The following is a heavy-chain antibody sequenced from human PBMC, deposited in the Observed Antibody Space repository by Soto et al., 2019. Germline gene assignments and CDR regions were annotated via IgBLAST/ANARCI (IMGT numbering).Heavy chain of an antibody. J-gene: IGHJ4*02. CDR3: ARTRGYSSSWYGFDY. Sequence: QVQLVQSGAEVKKPGASVKVSCKASGYTFTGYYMHWVRQAPGQGLEWMGWINPNSGGTNYAQKFQGRVTMTRDTSISTAYMELSRLRSDDTAVYYCARTRGYSSSWYGFDYWGQGTLVTVSS. CDR1: GYTFTGYY. V-gene: IGHV1-2*02. CDR2: INPNSGGT. D-gene: IGHD6-13*01.